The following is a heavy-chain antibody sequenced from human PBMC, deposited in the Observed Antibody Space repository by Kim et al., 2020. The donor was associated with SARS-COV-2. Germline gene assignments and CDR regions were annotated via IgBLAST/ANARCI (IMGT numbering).Heavy chain of an antibody. J-gene: IGHJ6*02. CDR3: AKDDGHGGYLASGMDV. V-gene: IGHV3-30*18. CDR1: GFTFSSYG. Sequence: GGSLRLSCAASGFTFSSYGMHWVRQAPGKGLEWVAVISYDGSNKYYADSVKGRFTISRDNSKNTLYLQMNSLRAEDTAVYYCAKDDGHGGYLASGMDVWGQGTTVTVSS. D-gene: IGHD3-10*01. CDR2: ISYDGSNK.